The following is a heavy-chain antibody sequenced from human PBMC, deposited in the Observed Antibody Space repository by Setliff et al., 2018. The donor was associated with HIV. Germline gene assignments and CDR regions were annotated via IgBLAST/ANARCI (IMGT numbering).Heavy chain of an antibody. D-gene: IGHD1-1*01. CDR1: GYSFTGYH. CDR2: INPNSGGT. CDR3: ARDSRWTTGDYYYYNYMDV. V-gene: IGHV1-2*06. J-gene: IGHJ6*03. Sequence: ASVKVSCKASGYSFTGYHVHWVRQAPGQGLEWMGRINPNSGGTNYAQKFQGRVTMTRDTSISTAYMELSRLTSDDTAVYFCARDSRWTTGDYYYYNYMDVWGQGTTVTVSS.